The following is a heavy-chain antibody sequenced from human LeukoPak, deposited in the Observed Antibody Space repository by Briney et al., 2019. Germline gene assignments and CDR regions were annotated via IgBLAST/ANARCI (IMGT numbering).Heavy chain of an antibody. Sequence: QTGGSLRLSCAASGFIYSSYALSWVRQAPGKGLEWVSTISDSGDRTYYADSVKGRFTITRDNSNNTLYLQMNSLGAEDTAVYYCTTDRDYGDSPYWGQGTLVTVSS. D-gene: IGHD4-17*01. CDR1: GFIYSSYA. CDR3: TTDRDYGDSPY. V-gene: IGHV3-23*01. CDR2: ISDSGDRT. J-gene: IGHJ4*02.